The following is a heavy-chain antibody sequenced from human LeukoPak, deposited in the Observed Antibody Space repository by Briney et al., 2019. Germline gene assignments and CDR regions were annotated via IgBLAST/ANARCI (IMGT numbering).Heavy chain of an antibody. Sequence: ASVKVSCKASGYTFTKYGISWVRHAPGQGLEWMGWISAYNGNTNYTQKLQGRVTMTTDTPTSTAYMELRSLRSDDTAVYYCARAGAVAGVSAFDIWGQGTMVIVSS. CDR1: GYTFTKYG. CDR2: ISAYNGNT. V-gene: IGHV1-18*01. D-gene: IGHD6-19*01. J-gene: IGHJ3*02. CDR3: ARAGAVAGVSAFDI.